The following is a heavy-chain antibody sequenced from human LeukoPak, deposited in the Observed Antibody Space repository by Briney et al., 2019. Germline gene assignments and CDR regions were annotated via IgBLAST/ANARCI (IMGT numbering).Heavy chain of an antibody. CDR2: IYTSGST. V-gene: IGHV4-61*02. CDR3: ARLEETTVTTNYFDY. Sequence: SETLSLTCTVSGGSISSGSYYWSWIRQPAGKGLEWIGRIYTSGSTNYNPSLKSRVTISVDTSKNQFSLKLSSVTAADTAVYYCARLEETTVTTNYFDYWGQGTLVTVSS. CDR1: GGSISSGSYY. J-gene: IGHJ4*02. D-gene: IGHD4-17*01.